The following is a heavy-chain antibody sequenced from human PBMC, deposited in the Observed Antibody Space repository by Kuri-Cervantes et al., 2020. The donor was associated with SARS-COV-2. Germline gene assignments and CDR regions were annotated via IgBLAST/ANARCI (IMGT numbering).Heavy chain of an antibody. CDR3: ARGSWNYPFDY. CDR2: IYYSGST. Sequence: GSLRLSCTVSGGSISSYYWSWIRQPPGKGLEWIGYIYYSGSTNYNPSLKSRVTISVDTSKNQFSLKLSSVTAADTAVYYCARGSWNYPFDYRGQGTLVTVSS. V-gene: IGHV4-59*01. CDR1: GGSISSYY. D-gene: IGHD1-7*01. J-gene: IGHJ4*02.